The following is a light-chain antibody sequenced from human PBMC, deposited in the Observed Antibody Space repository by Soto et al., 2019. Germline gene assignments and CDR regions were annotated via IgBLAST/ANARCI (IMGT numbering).Light chain of an antibody. V-gene: IGKV1-5*03. CDR2: KAS. Sequence: DIQMTQSPSTLSASVGDRVTITCRASQSISTWLAWYQQKPGNAPKLLIYKASNLESGVPSRFSGSGSGTEFTLTISSLHPDDFATYYCQQYDSYGYSFGQGTKVEIK. CDR3: QQYDSYGYS. J-gene: IGKJ2*03. CDR1: QSISTW.